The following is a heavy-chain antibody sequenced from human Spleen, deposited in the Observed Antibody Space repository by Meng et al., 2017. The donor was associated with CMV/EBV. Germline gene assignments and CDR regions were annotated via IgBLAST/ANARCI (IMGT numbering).Heavy chain of an antibody. Sequence: LRTSGVGVGWIRPPPGKALEWLALIYWNDDKRYSPSLKSRLTITKDTSKNQVVLTMTNMDPVDTATYYCARLSGVVVVPASGRNWFDPWGQGTLVTVSS. CDR3: ARLSGVVVVPASGRNWFDP. J-gene: IGHJ5*02. D-gene: IGHD2-2*01. V-gene: IGHV2-5*01. CDR2: IYWNDDK. CDR1: LRTSGVG.